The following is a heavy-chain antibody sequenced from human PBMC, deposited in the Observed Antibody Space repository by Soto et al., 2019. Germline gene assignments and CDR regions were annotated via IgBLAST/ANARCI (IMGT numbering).Heavy chain of an antibody. Sequence: QVQLQESGPGLVKPSETLSLTCTVSGGSISSYYWSWIRQPPGKGLEWIGYIYYSGSTNYNPSLKSRVTISVDTSKNQFSLKLSSVTAADTAVYYCARVGTAATSGYYYYYMDVWGKGTTVTVSS. J-gene: IGHJ6*03. V-gene: IGHV4-59*01. CDR2: IYYSGST. CDR3: ARVGTAATSGYYYYYMDV. CDR1: GGSISSYY. D-gene: IGHD2-15*01.